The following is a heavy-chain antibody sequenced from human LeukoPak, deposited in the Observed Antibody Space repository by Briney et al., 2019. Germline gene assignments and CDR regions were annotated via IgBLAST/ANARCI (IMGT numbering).Heavy chain of an antibody. CDR1: GFTFSSYA. J-gene: IGHJ6*02. D-gene: IGHD2-21*02. CDR3: AKGLVNCGGDCYSGGMDV. Sequence: PGGSLRLSCAASGFTFSSYAMSWVRQAPGKGLEWGSAISGRGGSTYYTDSGKGRFTISRDNSKNTLYLQMNSLRAEDTAVYYCAKGLVNCGGDCYSGGMDVWGQGTTVTVSS. CDR2: ISGRGGST. V-gene: IGHV3-23*01.